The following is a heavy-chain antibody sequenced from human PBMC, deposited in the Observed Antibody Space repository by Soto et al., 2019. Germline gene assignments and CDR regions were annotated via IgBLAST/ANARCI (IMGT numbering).Heavy chain of an antibody. CDR1: GYSFTAHY. Sequence: GASVKVSCKASGYSFTAHYLPWVRQAPGQGLEWMGWINPNGGGRRYAEKFHGRVTMTRATSITTAFMEQSGLTSDDTAVYWWPRAESFHFYTGSYWGHGTPVTVSS. CDR2: INPNGGGR. J-gene: IGHJ4*01. V-gene: IGHV1-2*02. D-gene: IGHD3-3*02. CDR3: PRAESFHFYTGSY.